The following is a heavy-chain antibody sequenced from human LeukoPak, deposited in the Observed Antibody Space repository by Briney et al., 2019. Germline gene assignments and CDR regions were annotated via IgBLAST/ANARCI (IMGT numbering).Heavy chain of an antibody. D-gene: IGHD3-22*01. V-gene: IGHV3-23*01. CDR1: GVTLSNYG. CDR2: ISDRGGRT. CDR3: AKRGVVIRVILVGFHKEAYYFDS. J-gene: IGHJ4*02. Sequence: GGSLRLSCAVSGVTLSNYGMSWVRQAPGKGLEWVAGISDRGGRTNYADSVKGRFTISRDKPKNTLYLQINSLRAEDTAVYFCAKRGVVIRVILVGFHKEAYYFDSWGQGALVTVSS.